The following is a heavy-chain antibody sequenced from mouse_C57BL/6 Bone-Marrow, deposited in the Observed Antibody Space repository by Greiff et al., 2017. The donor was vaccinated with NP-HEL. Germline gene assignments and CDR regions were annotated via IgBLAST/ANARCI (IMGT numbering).Heavy chain of an antibody. J-gene: IGHJ3*01. CDR1: GFTFSSYA. V-gene: IGHV5-4*01. CDR2: ISDGGSYT. CDR3: ARDTLPWFAY. Sequence: EVKVVESGGGLVKPGGSLKLSCAASGFTFSSYAMSWVRQTPEKRLEWVATISDGGSYTYYPDNVKGRFTISRDNAKNNLYLQMSHLKSEDTAMYYCARDTLPWFAYWGQGTLVTVSA.